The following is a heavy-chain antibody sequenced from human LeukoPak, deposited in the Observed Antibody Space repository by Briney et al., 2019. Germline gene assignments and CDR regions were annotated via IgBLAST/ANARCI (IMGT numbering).Heavy chain of an antibody. CDR2: IKQDGSEK. Sequence: GGSLRLSCAASGFTFSSYWMSWVRQAPGKGLEWVANIKQDGSEKYYVDSVKGRFTISRDNAKNSLYLQMNSLRAEDTAVYYCARVSSDYDFWSGYYTGIGFDYWGQGTLVTVSS. CDR1: GFTFSSYW. CDR3: ARVSSDYDFWSGYYTGIGFDY. J-gene: IGHJ4*02. D-gene: IGHD3-3*01. V-gene: IGHV3-7*01.